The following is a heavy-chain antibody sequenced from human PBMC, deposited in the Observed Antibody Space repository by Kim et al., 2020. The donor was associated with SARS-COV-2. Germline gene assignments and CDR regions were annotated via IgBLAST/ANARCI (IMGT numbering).Heavy chain of an antibody. J-gene: IGHJ4*02. CDR3: AREGTGGFDF. CDR1: GFTFTNYW. CDR2: IKQDGSVK. V-gene: IGHV3-7*01. Sequence: GGSLRLSCGASGFTFTNYWLSWVRQAPGKWLEWVANIKQDGSVKSYVDSVKGRFTISRDNAGSSIYLQMNSLRTEDTAVYYCAREGTGGFDFWGQGTLVT. D-gene: IGHD2-8*02.